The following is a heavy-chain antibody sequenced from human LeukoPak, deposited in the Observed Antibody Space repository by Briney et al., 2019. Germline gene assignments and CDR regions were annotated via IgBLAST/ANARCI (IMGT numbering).Heavy chain of an antibody. CDR3: ARAGTWRYDFDY. Sequence: SETLSLTCAVYGESLSGGYWSWIRQPPGKGLEWIGYIYYSGSTNYNPSLKSRVTISVDTSKNQFSLKLTSVTTADTAVYYCARAGTWRYDFDYWGQGTLVTVSS. J-gene: IGHJ4*02. CDR2: IYYSGST. V-gene: IGHV4-59*01. CDR1: GESLSGGY. D-gene: IGHD3-3*01.